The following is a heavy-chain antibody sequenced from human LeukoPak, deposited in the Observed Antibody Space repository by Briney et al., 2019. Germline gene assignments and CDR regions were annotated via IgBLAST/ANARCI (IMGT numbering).Heavy chain of an antibody. Sequence: SETLSLTCTVSGGSISSYYWSWIRQPPGKGLEWIGYIYYSGSTNYNPSLKSRVTISVDTSKNQFSLKLSSVTAADTAVYYCARQPSLELRENWFDPWGQGTLVTVSS. CDR3: ARQPSLELRENWFDP. D-gene: IGHD1-7*01. CDR1: GGSISSYY. J-gene: IGHJ5*02. CDR2: IYYSGST. V-gene: IGHV4-59*08.